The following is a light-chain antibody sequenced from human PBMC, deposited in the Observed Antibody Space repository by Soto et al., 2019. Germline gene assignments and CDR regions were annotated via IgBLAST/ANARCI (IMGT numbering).Light chain of an antibody. V-gene: IGLV1-47*02. J-gene: IGLJ1*01. CDR1: SSNIGSNY. CDR3: ASGDDRAYV. CDR2: NNN. Sequence: QSLLTQPPSASGTPGQRVAISCSGSSSNIGSNYVYWYQQLPGTAPKLLIYNNNQRPSGVPDRFSGSKSGTSASLTISGLRSEDEADYYCASGDDRAYVVGNGTKVTVI.